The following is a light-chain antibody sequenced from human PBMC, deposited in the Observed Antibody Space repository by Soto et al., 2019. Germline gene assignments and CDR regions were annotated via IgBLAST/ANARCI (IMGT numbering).Light chain of an antibody. CDR2: DAS. V-gene: IGKV1-5*01. CDR1: QSVSRW. J-gene: IGKJ1*01. Sequence: DIQMTQSPSTLSASVGDRVTITCRASQSVSRWVAWYQQKPGKAPKVLIWDASSLQRGVPSRFSGSGSGTEFTLTISSLQPDDFASYYCQQYSDYSTWTFGQGTKVDIK. CDR3: QQYSDYSTWT.